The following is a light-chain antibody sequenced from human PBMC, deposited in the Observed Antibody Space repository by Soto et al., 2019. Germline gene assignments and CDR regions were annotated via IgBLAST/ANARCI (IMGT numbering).Light chain of an antibody. V-gene: IGKV3-20*01. CDR2: GAS. CDR1: QSVDSY. CDR3: QQYGSSYPWT. J-gene: IGKJ1*01. Sequence: EIVLTQSPATLSLSPGERATLSCRASQSVDSYLAWYQQKPGQAPRLLIYGASSRATGIPDRFSGSGSGTDFTLTIRRLEPEDFAVYYCQQYGSSYPWTFGQGTKVDI.